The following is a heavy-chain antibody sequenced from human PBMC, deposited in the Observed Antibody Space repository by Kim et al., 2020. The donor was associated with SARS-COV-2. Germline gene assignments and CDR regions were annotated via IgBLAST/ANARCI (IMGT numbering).Heavy chain of an antibody. J-gene: IGHJ6*02. D-gene: IGHD3-9*01. CDR3: ARDRYYDILTGGMDV. Sequence: PSLKSRVTISVDTSKNQFSRKLSSVTAADTAVYYCARDRYYDILTGGMDVWGQGTTVTVSS. V-gene: IGHV4-39*07.